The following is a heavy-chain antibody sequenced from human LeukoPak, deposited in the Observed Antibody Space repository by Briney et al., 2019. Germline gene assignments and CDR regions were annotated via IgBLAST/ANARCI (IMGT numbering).Heavy chain of an antibody. Sequence: MASETLSLTCAVSGYSISSGYYWGWIRQPPGKGLEWIGSIYHSGSTYYNPSLKSRVTMSVDTSKNQFSLKLSSVTAADTAVYYCARRRGAYFDYWGQGTLVTVSS. CDR2: IYHSGST. D-gene: IGHD1-26*01. V-gene: IGHV4-38-2*01. CDR3: ARRRGAYFDY. CDR1: GYSISSGYY. J-gene: IGHJ4*02.